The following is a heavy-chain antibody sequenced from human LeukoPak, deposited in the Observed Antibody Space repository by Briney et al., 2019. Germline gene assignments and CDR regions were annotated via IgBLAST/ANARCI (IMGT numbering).Heavy chain of an antibody. CDR2: IYYSGST. Sequence: SETLSLTCTVSGGSISSYYGSWLRQSPGKGLEWSGYIYYSGSTNYNPSLKSRVTLSVDTSKHQFSLKLGSGTAADTAVYYCASVGWRDGGKYFQHWGQGTLVTVSS. D-gene: IGHD3-16*01. CDR1: GGSISSYY. J-gene: IGHJ1*01. V-gene: IGHV4-59*01. CDR3: ASVGWRDGGKYFQH.